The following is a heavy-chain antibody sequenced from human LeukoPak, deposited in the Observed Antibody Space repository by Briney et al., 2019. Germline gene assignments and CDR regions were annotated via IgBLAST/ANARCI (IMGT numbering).Heavy chain of an antibody. Sequence: ASVKVSCKASGYTFTGYYMHWVRQAPGQGLEWMGWISAYNGNTNYAQKLQGRVTMTTDTSTSTAYMELSRLRSDDTAVYYCAREFGGFDSWGQGTLVTVSS. D-gene: IGHD4-23*01. CDR2: ISAYNGNT. J-gene: IGHJ4*02. V-gene: IGHV1-18*04. CDR3: AREFGGFDS. CDR1: GYTFTGYY.